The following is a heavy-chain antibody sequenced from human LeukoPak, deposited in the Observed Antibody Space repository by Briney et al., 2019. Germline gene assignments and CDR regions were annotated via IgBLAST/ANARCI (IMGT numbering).Heavy chain of an antibody. CDR3: AKDVGKWESLHFFDY. J-gene: IGHJ4*02. V-gene: IGHV3-23*01. D-gene: IGHD1-26*01. Sequence: GGSLRLSCAASGFTFSSHAMNWVRRAPGKGLEWVSVISGSGASTYYADSVTGRFTISRDNSRNTLYLQMNSLRGDDTAVYYCAKDVGKWESLHFFDYWGQGTLVTVSS. CDR2: ISGSGAST. CDR1: GFTFSSHA.